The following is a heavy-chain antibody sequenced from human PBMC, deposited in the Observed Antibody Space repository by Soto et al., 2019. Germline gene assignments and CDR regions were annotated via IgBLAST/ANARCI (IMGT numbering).Heavy chain of an antibody. V-gene: IGHV3-23*01. J-gene: IGHJ6*02. CDR3: AREYTAWPLAYGLDV. Sequence: PGGSLRLSCAASGFIFNNYAMTWVRQAPGKGLEWVSTVTASGGGTFYANSVKGRFTISRDNSRNTLHLQMNSLRAEDTAVYYCAREYTAWPLAYGLDVWGQGTTVTV. D-gene: IGHD2-2*02. CDR2: VTASGGGT. CDR1: GFIFNNYA.